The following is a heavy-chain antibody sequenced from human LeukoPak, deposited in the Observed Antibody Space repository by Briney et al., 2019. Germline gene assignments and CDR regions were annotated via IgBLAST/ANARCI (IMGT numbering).Heavy chain of an antibody. Sequence: SDTVSLLHTVSGGPLSTYYRSWLGQPPGRGVEGMGYSYSTVSTNYSNSCPSLDSRGTISVDPSRNQFPLNLSSVTAADPAVYYCARPPRSRNSSGLSYWGQGTLVTVSS. CDR1: GGPLSTYY. J-gene: IGHJ4*02. CDR2: SYSTVST. D-gene: IGHD3-22*01. CDR3: ARPPRSRNSSGLSY. V-gene: IGHV4-59*07.